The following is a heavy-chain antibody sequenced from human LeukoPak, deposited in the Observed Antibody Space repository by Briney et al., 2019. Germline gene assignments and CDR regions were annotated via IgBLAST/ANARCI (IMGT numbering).Heavy chain of an antibody. J-gene: IGHJ4*02. CDR2: KSYDGSNK. V-gene: IGHV3-30-3*01. CDR3: ARDSKDGSGIGPSGY. D-gene: IGHD3-10*01. Sequence: GGPQILSCAACGFISSSYAMQWLRQARDKGVEWGAVKSYDGSNKYYADSVKRRSTISSNNSKNTLYLQMNSMRADDAAVYYCARDSKDGSGIGPSGYWGQGTMVTVSS. CDR1: GFISSSYA.